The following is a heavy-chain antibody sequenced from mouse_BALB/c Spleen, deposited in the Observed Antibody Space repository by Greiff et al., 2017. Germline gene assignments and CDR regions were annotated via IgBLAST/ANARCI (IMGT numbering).Heavy chain of an antibody. D-gene: IGHD2-2*01. CDR2: ISSGGSYT. J-gene: IGHJ2*01. CDR1: VFTFSSYA. CDR3: ARGDYGYYFDY. V-gene: IGHV5-9-3*01. Sequence: EVNLLESGGGLVKPGGSLKLSCAASVFTFSSYAMSWVRQTPEKRLEWVATISSGGSYTYYPDSVKGRFTISRDNAKNTLYLQMSSLRSEDTAMYYCARGDYGYYFDYWGQGTTLTVSS.